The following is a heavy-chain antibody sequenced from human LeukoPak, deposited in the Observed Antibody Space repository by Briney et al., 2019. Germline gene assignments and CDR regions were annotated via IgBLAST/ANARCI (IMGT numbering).Heavy chain of an antibody. CDR3: AKCSAGYYNDAFDI. J-gene: IGHJ3*02. CDR1: GGSISSYY. D-gene: IGHD3-10*02. V-gene: IGHV4-4*07. CDR2: IYTSGST. Sequence: SETLSLTCTVSGGSISSYYWSWIRQPAGKGLEWIGRIYTSGSTNYNPSLKSRVTMSVDTSKNQFSLKLSSVTAADTAVYYCAKCSAGYYNDAFDIWGRGTMVTVSS.